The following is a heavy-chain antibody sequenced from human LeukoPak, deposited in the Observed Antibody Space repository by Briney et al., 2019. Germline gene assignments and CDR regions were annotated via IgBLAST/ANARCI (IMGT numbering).Heavy chain of an antibody. V-gene: IGHV4-4*07. J-gene: IGHJ4*02. CDR2: IYTSGST. Sequence: PSETLSLTCTVSGGSMSNYYWSWIRQPAGKGLEWIGRIYTSGSTNYNPSLKSRVTMSIDTSKNQFSLKLSSVTAAGTALYYCARDSGHYGIGLWGQGTLVTVSS. CDR3: ARDSGHYGIGL. CDR1: GGSMSNYY. D-gene: IGHD4-17*01.